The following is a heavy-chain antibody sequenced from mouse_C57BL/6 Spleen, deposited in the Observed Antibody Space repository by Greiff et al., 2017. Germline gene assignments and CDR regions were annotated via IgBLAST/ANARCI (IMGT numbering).Heavy chain of an antibody. V-gene: IGHV1-39*01. CDR1: GYSFTDYN. J-gene: IGHJ1*01. CDR3: ARSGHYYGSCYWYFDV. Sequence: EVQLQQSGPELVKPGASVKISCKASGYSFTDYNMNWVKQSNGKSLEWIGVINPNYGTTTYNQKFKGKATLTVDQSSSTAYMQLNSLTSEDSAVYYCARSGHYYGSCYWYFDVWGPGTTVTVSS. D-gene: IGHD1-1*01. CDR2: INPNYGTT.